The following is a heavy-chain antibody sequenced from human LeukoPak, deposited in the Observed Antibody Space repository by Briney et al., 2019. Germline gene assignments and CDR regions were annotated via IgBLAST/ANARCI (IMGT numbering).Heavy chain of an antibody. CDR2: IFSDGTT. D-gene: IGHD7-27*01. J-gene: IGHJ4*02. CDR3: AKTGGPWD. Sequence: GESLRLSCAASGFTVGSSFMTWVRQAPGKGLQWVSVIFSDGTTYYTDSVKGRFTISRDNSKNTLYLQLNSLRAEDTAVYYCAKTGGPWDWGQGTLVTVSS. V-gene: IGHV3-53*01. CDR1: GFTVGSSF.